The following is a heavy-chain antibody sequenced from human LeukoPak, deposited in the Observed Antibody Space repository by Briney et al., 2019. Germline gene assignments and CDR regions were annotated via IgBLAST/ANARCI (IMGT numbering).Heavy chain of an antibody. CDR2: INGNSGGT. CDR1: GYTFIGYY. J-gene: IGHJ4*02. Sequence: GASVKVSCKACGYTFIGYYMHWVRQAPGQGLERMGRINGNSGGTNYAQGFQGRVTMTRDTSISTAYMELSRLRSDDTAVYYCARTSFGDYAYDYWGQGTLVTVSS. D-gene: IGHD4-17*01. CDR3: ARTSFGDYAYDY. V-gene: IGHV1-2*06.